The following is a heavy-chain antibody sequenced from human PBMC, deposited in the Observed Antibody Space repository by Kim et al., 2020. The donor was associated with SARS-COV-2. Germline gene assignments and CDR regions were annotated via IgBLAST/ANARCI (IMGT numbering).Heavy chain of an antibody. V-gene: IGHV3-30-3*01. J-gene: IGHJ5*02. Sequence: GGSLRLSCAASGFTFSSYAMHWVRQAPGKGLEWVAVISYDGSNKYYADSVKGRFTISRDNSKNTLYLQMNSLRAEDTAVYYCARAYSSGWYLVNWFDPWGQGTLVTVSS. CDR1: GFTFSSYA. D-gene: IGHD6-19*01. CDR3: ARAYSSGWYLVNWFDP. CDR2: ISYDGSNK.